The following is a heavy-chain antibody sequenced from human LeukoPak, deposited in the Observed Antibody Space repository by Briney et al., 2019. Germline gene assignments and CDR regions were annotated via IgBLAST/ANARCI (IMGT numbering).Heavy chain of an antibody. CDR2: MNPNSGNT. D-gene: IGHD1-26*01. V-gene: IGHV1-8*01. Sequence: GASVKVSCKASGYTFTSYDINWVRQATGQGLEWMGWMNPNSGNTGYAQKFQGRVTMTRTTSIRTAYMELSSLRSEDTAVYYCARALTRSSKFFAYWGQGTLVTVSS. CDR1: GYTFTSYD. CDR3: ARALTRSSKFFAY. J-gene: IGHJ4*02.